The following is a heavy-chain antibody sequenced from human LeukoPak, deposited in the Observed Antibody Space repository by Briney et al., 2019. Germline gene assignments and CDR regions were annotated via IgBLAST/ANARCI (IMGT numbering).Heavy chain of an antibody. J-gene: IGHJ4*02. CDR2: MSPLNGAT. CDR3: ARGGWNHTYQESSYFDY. V-gene: IGHV1-18*01. D-gene: IGHD3-16*02. Sequence: GASVKVPCNTSGYTFVTKPISWVRQAPGQGLEWLGWMSPLNGATSFAQQFQGRVSMTTDSATDTVYLELRSLRFDDTAIYYCARGGWNHTYQESSYFDYWGQGSLVIVTS. CDR1: GYTFVTKP.